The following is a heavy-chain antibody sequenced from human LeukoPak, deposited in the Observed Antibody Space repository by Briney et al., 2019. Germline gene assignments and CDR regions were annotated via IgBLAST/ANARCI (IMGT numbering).Heavy chain of an antibody. D-gene: IGHD3-10*02. V-gene: IGHV1-2*06. CDR1: GYTSTGYY. CDR2: INPNSGGT. CDR3: ARDFLGSYYYYYYMDV. Sequence: VKVSCKASGYTSTGYYMHWVRQAPGQGLEWMGRINPNSGGTNYAQKFQGRVTMTRDTSISTAYMELSRLRSDDTAVYYCARDFLGSYYYYYYMDVWGKGTTVTVSS. J-gene: IGHJ6*03.